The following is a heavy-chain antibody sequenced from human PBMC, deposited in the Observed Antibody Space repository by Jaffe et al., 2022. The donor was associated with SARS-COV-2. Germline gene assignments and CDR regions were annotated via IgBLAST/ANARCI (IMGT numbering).Heavy chain of an antibody. CDR3: ARAGGRYCSSTSCYGGMDV. CDR2: IYYSGST. CDR1: GGSISSGDYY. J-gene: IGHJ6*02. V-gene: IGHV4-30-4*01. Sequence: QVQLQESGPGLVKPSQTLSLTCTVSGGSISSGDYYWSWIRQPPGKGLEWIGYIYYSGSTYYNPSLKSRVTISVDTSKNQFSLKLSSVTAADTAVYYCARAGGRYCSSTSCYGGMDVWGQGTTVTVSS. D-gene: IGHD2-2*01.